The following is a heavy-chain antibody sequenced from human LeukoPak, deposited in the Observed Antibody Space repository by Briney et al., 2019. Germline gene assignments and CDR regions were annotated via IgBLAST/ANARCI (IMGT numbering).Heavy chain of an antibody. Sequence: GRSLRLSCAASGFTFGSYGMHWVRQAPGKGLEWVAVIWYDGSNKYYADSVKGRFTISRDNSKNTLDLQMNSLRAADTAVYYCARDGLRGNSWFDPWGQGTLVTVSS. CDR1: GFTFGSYG. J-gene: IGHJ5*02. D-gene: IGHD5-24*01. CDR2: IWYDGSNK. V-gene: IGHV3-33*01. CDR3: ARDGLRGNSWFDP.